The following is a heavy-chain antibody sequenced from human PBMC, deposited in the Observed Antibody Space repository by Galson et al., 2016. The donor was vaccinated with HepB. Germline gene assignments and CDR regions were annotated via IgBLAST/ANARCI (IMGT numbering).Heavy chain of an antibody. CDR2: IYRCGRT. V-gene: IGHV4-61*09. J-gene: IGHJ5*02. Sequence: TLSLTCTVSGGSISSANYYWSWIRQPAGKGLEWIGHIYRCGRTNYSPSLNSRVTISVDTSKHQFYLKLTSVTAADTALYYCARNGYGYTYGNNWFDPWGQGILVTVSS. CDR3: ARNGYGYTYGNNWFDP. CDR1: GGSISSANYY. D-gene: IGHD5-18*01.